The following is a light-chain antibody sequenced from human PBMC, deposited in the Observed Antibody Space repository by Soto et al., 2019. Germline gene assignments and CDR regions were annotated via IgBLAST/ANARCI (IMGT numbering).Light chain of an antibody. CDR1: QSVSSN. V-gene: IGKV3-15*01. CDR3: QQYNNWPRT. J-gene: IGKJ1*01. Sequence: EXXXTQSXAXXSVSPGERATLSCXASQSVSSNLAWYQQKPGQAPRLLIYGASTRATGIPARFSGSGSGTEFTLTISSLQSEDFAVYYCQQYNNWPRTFGQGTKVEIK. CDR2: GAS.